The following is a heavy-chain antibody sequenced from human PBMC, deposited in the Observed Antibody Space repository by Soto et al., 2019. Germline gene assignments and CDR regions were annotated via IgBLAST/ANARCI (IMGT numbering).Heavy chain of an antibody. Sequence: GGSLRLSCTASGFTFSSYSINWVRQAPGQGLEWISYISSTSATIYYAESVRGRFTVSRDNAKNSVYLQMNSLRAEDTAVYFCARAKSLDYNWFDTRGQGTPVTVSS. V-gene: IGHV3-48*01. J-gene: IGHJ5*02. CDR3: ARAKSLDYNWFDT. CDR2: ISSTSATI. D-gene: IGHD3-9*01. CDR1: GFTFSSYS.